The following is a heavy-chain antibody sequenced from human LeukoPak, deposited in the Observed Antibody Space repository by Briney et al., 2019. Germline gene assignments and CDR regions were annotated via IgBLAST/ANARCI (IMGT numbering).Heavy chain of an antibody. CDR2: IRQDASEI. Sequence: GGSLRLSCAASGFTFRSYGMHWVRQAPGKGLQWVASIRQDASEIHYVDSVRGRFTISRDNAENSLYLQMNSLRAEDTAVYYCARLLGMVTTYDIWGQGTMVTVSS. D-gene: IGHD5-24*01. CDR1: GFTFRSYG. J-gene: IGHJ3*02. CDR3: ARLLGMVTTYDI. V-gene: IGHV3-7*04.